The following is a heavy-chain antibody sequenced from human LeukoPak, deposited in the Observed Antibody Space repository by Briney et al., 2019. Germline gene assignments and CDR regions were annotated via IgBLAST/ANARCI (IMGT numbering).Heavy chain of an antibody. V-gene: IGHV1-8*01. CDR1: GYTFTSYD. D-gene: IGHD6-19*01. CDR3: AGVVYSSGCFDI. J-gene: IGHJ4*02. Sequence: GASVKVSCKASGYTFTSYDINWVRQATGQGLEWMGWMNPNSGNTGYAQKFQGRVTMTRNTSISTAYMELSSLRSGDTAVYYCAGVVYSSGCFDIWGQGTLVTVSS. CDR2: MNPNSGNT.